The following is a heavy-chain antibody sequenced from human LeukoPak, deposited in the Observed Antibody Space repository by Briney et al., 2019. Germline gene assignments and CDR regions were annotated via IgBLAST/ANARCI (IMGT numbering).Heavy chain of an antibody. CDR3: ARGGIRIVGATTDLDY. J-gene: IGHJ4*02. Sequence: ASVKVSCKASGYTLTSYDINWVRQATGQGLEWMGWMKPNSGNTGYAQKFQGRVTMTRNTSISTAYMELSSLRSEDTAVYYCARGGIRIVGATTDLDYWGQGTLVTVSS. CDR2: MKPNSGNT. CDR1: GYTLTSYD. D-gene: IGHD1-26*01. V-gene: IGHV1-8*01.